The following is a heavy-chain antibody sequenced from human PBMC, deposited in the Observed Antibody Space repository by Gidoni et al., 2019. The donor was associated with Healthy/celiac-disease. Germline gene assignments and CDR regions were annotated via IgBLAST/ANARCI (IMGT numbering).Heavy chain of an antibody. Sequence: QVQLVQSGAGVKKPGASVKVSCKGSGYTLTELSMHWVRQAPGKGLELMGGFDTEDGETIHAQKFQCRVTMTEDTSTDTAYMELSSLISEDTSVYYCATGESVAGTELWGQGTLVTVSS. V-gene: IGHV1-24*01. J-gene: IGHJ4*02. CDR2: FDTEDGET. D-gene: IGHD6-19*01. CDR1: GYTLTELS. CDR3: ATGESVAGTEL.